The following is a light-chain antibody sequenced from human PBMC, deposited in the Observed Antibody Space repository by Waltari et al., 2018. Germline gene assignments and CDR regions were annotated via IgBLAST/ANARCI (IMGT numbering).Light chain of an antibody. CDR1: PRAVTSGHY. CDR3: LLSFGGARI. CDR2: GEN. V-gene: IGLV7-46*01. Sequence: QAVVTQEHSLTVSPGGAVTLTCGSSPRAVTSGHYPYRFQQKPGPAPRTLIYGENKKHSWTPARFSGSLRGGKAALTLSGAQPEDEAEYYCLLSFGGARIFGGGTKLTVL. J-gene: IGLJ2*01.